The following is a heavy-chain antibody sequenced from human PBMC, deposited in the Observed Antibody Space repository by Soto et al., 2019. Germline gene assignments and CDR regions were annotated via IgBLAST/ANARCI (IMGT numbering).Heavy chain of an antibody. CDR3: ARRAVAPAPRGYFHYHLDL. V-gene: IGHV1-69*06. J-gene: IGHJ6*02. Sequence: QVQLVQSGAEVKKPGSSVKVSCKTSGGTFDNYAINWVRQAPGQGLEWMGGIIPIFGALNYAQKFQGRVTITADKSTSTAYMELGSLTSEDTAVYYCARRAVAPAPRGYFHYHLDLWGQGTTVTVSS. D-gene: IGHD2-2*01. CDR1: GGTFDNYA. CDR2: IIPIFGAL.